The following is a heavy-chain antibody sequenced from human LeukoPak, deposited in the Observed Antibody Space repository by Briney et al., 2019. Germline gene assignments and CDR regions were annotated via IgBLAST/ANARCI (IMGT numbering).Heavy chain of an antibody. V-gene: IGHV1-2*02. CDR1: GYTLTGYY. J-gene: IGHJ4*02. CDR2: INPNSGST. Sequence: ASVKVSCKASGYTLTGYYMHWVRQAPGQGLEWMGWINPNSGSTKYAQKFQGRVTMTRDTSISAAYMELSRLRSDDTAVYYCAASDYWGQGTLVTVSS. CDR3: AASDY.